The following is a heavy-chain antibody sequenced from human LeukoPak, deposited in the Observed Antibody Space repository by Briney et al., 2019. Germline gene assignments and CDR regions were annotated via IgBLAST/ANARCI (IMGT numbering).Heavy chain of an antibody. Sequence: GGSLRLSCAASGFTFSDYYMSWIRQAPGKGLEWVSYISSSGSTIYYADSVKGRFTISRDNAKNSLYLQMNSLRAEDTAVYYCARAYYDYVRGSYRSAILDYWGQGTLVTVSS. CDR1: GFTFSDYY. CDR3: ARAYYDYVRGSYRSAILDY. J-gene: IGHJ4*02. V-gene: IGHV3-11*01. D-gene: IGHD3-16*02. CDR2: ISSSGSTI.